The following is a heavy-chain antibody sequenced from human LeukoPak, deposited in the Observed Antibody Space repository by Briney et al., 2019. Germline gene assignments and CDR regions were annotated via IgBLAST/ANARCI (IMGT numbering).Heavy chain of an antibody. V-gene: IGHV4-31*03. J-gene: IGHJ4*02. Sequence: SQTLSLTCIVSGGAISSGGYYWTWIRQHPGRGLEWIGYISYSGSTYYNPSLKSRLTISVDTSKNQFSLTLTSGTAADTAVYYCATDHGATIGYFFDYWGQGTLVTVSS. CDR1: GGAISSGGYY. CDR2: ISYSGST. CDR3: ATDHGATIGYFFDY. D-gene: IGHD5-24*01.